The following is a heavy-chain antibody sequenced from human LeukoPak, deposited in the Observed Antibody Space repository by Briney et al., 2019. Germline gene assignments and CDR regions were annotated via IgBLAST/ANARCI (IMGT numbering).Heavy chain of an antibody. D-gene: IGHD5-18*01. V-gene: IGHV1-69*04. CDR2: IIPILGIA. J-gene: IGHJ5*02. Sequence: GASVKVSCKASGGTFSSCAISWVRQAPGQGLEWMGRIIPILGIANYAQKFQGRVTITADKSTSTAYMELSSLRSEDTAVYYCARDESGYSYGYNAWFDPWGQGTLVTVSS. CDR3: ARDESGYSYGYNAWFDP. CDR1: GGTFSSCA.